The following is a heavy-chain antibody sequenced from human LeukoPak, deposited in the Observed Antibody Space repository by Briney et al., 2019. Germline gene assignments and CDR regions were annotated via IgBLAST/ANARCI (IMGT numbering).Heavy chain of an antibody. CDR1: GFTFSSYA. CDR3: ARDMYDSSGYLFDY. Sequence: GGSLRLSCAASGFTFSSYAMHWVRQAPGKGLEWVAVISSDGSNKYYADSVKGRFTISRDNSKNTLCLQMNSLRAEDTAVYYCARDMYDSSGYLFDYWGQGTLVTVSS. J-gene: IGHJ4*02. D-gene: IGHD3-22*01. CDR2: ISSDGSNK. V-gene: IGHV3-30-3*01.